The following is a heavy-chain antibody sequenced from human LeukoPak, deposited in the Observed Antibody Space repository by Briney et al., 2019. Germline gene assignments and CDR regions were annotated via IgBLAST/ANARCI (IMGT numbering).Heavy chain of an antibody. Sequence: SETLSLTCTVSGGSISSSNAYWGWIRQPPGKGLEWIGSIYYSKNTYYIPSLKSRVTISADTSKNQFSLTLGSVSATDTAVYYCASPRGFSYGYFDNWGQGTLVTVSS. CDR2: IYYSKNT. CDR3: ASPRGFSYGYFDN. D-gene: IGHD5-18*01. J-gene: IGHJ4*02. V-gene: IGHV4-39*01. CDR1: GGSISSSNAY.